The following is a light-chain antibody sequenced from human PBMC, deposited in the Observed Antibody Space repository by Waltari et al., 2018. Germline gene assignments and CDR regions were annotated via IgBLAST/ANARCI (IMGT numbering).Light chain of an antibody. CDR2: DVS. J-gene: IGLJ2*01. CDR3: CSYAGNYIHVL. CDR1: SSDVGGYNS. V-gene: IGLV2-23*02. Sequence: QSALTQPASVSGSPGQSITISCTGTSSDVGGYNSVSCYQHPPSKAPKVIIYDVSQRPAGVSNRFSCSKSGNTASLTISGLQPEDEADYFCCSYAGNYIHVLFGGGTKLTVL.